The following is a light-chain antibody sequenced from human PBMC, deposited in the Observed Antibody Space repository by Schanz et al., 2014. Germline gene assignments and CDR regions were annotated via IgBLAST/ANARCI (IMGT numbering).Light chain of an antibody. CDR3: QQYNSYPWT. V-gene: IGKV1-5*01. J-gene: IGKJ1*01. CDR1: QSISSW. Sequence: DIQMTQSPSTLSASVGDRVTLTCRASQSISSWLAWYQQKPGKAPKLLIYDASSLESGVPSRFSGSGSGTEFTLTNSSLQPDDYATYYCQQYNSYPWTFGQGTKVEIK. CDR2: DAS.